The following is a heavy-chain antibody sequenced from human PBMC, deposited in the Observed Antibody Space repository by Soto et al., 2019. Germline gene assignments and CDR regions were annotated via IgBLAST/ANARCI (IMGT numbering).Heavy chain of an antibody. CDR2: ISYDGSNK. J-gene: IGHJ4*02. D-gene: IGHD3-16*02. CDR3: ARDCYSCMFQQPQYYIDF. CDR1: GFTFSSYA. Sequence: GGSLRLSCAASGFTFSSYAMHWVRQAPGKGLEWVAVISYDGSNKYYADSVKGRFTISRDNSKNTLYLQMNSLRAEDTAVYYCARDCYSCMFQQPQYYIDFRGQGILGSVSS. V-gene: IGHV3-30-3*01.